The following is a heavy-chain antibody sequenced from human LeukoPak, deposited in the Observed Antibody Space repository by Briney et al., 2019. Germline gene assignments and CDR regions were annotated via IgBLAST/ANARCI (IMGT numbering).Heavy chain of an antibody. J-gene: IGHJ4*02. CDR2: IYYSGST. V-gene: IGHV4-59*12. D-gene: IGHD4-17*01. CDR1: GGSISSYY. CDR3: ARERAFGGDYGLRPWYYFDY. Sequence: PSETLSLTCTVSGGSISSYYWSWIRQPPGKGLEWIGYIYYSGSTYYNPSLKSRVTISADTSKNQFSLKLSSVTAADTAVYYCARERAFGGDYGLRPWYYFDYWGQGTLVTVSS.